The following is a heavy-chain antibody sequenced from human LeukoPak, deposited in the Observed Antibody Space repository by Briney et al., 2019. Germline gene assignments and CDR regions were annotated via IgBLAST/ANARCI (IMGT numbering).Heavy chain of an antibody. D-gene: IGHD1-1*01. J-gene: IGHJ4*01. Sequence: AGSLRLSCVASGFTVSNYNMSWVRQAPGKGLEWVSLLYTGDTTYYEESVEGRFTISRDDSKNTIYLQMNTLRAEDTAVYYCARGGVNYWNPRYWGQGTLVTVSS. V-gene: IGHV3-53*01. CDR1: GFTVSNYN. CDR2: LYTGDTT. CDR3: ARGGVNYWNPRY.